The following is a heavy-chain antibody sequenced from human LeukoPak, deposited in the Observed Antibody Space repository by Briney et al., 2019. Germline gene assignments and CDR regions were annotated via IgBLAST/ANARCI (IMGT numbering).Heavy chain of an antibody. CDR2: IYYSGST. CDR1: GGSISSSGYY. J-gene: IGHJ6*02. V-gene: IGHV4-61*05. D-gene: IGHD1-1*01. CDR3: ARFVRGTWYYYGMDV. Sequence: PSETLSLTCSVSGGSISSSGYYWGWIRQPPGKGLEWIGYIYYSGSTNYNPSLKSRVTISVDTSKNQFSLKLSSVTAADTAVYYCARFVRGTWYYYGMDVWGQGTTVTVSS.